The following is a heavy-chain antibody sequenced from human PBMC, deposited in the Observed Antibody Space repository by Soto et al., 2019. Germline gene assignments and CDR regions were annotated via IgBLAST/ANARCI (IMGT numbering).Heavy chain of an antibody. CDR1: GGSISSYY. J-gene: IGHJ5*02. D-gene: IGHD6-13*01. Sequence: SETLSLTCTVSGGSISSYYWSWIRQPPGKGLEWIGYIYYSGSTNYNPSLKSRVTISVDTSKNQFSLKLSSVTAADTAVYYCARELPPAAGWFDPWGQGTLVTVSS. CDR2: IYYSGST. V-gene: IGHV4-59*01. CDR3: ARELPPAAGWFDP.